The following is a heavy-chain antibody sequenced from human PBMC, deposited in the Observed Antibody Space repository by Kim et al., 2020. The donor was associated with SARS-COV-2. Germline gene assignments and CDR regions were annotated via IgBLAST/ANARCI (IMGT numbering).Heavy chain of an antibody. V-gene: IGHV4-4*02. CDR2: IYHSGST. CDR1: GGSISSSNW. J-gene: IGHJ6*02. Sequence: SETLSLTCAVSGGSISSSNWWSWVRQPPGKGLEWIGEIYHSGSTNYNPSLKSRVTISVDKSKNQFSLKLSSVTAADTAVYYCARHGSGSYFSIRYYYYGMDVWGQGTTVTVSS. D-gene: IGHD3-10*01. CDR3: ARHGSGSYFSIRYYYYGMDV.